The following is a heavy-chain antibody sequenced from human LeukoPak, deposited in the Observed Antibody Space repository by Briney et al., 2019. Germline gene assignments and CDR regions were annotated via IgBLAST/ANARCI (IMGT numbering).Heavy chain of an antibody. J-gene: IGHJ4*02. Sequence: PGGSLRLSCAASGFTFSTYSMNWVRQAPGKGLEWVSHISGSSSTMSYADSVKGRFTISRDNAKNSLYLQMNSLRDEDTAVYYCARGSGGSYGDWGQGTLVTVSS. CDR3: ARGSGGSYGD. CDR1: GFTFSTYS. D-gene: IGHD1-26*01. V-gene: IGHV3-48*02. CDR2: ISGSSSTM.